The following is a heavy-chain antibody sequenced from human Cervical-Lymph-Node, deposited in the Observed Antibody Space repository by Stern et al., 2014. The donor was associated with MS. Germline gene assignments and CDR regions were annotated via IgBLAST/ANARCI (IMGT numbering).Heavy chain of an antibody. D-gene: IGHD1-7*01. Sequence: EVQLGESGGGLVKPGGSLRLSCAGSGFIFSNAWMNWVRQAPGKGLEWVGRIKSKSDGGTVDYAAPVKDRFSISRDDSRNTVYLQVNSLKTEDTAVYYCSTGTSPVDFWGQGTLVTVAS. CDR2: IKSKSDGGTV. V-gene: IGHV3-15*01. CDR1: GFIFSNAW. CDR3: STGTSPVDF. J-gene: IGHJ4*02.